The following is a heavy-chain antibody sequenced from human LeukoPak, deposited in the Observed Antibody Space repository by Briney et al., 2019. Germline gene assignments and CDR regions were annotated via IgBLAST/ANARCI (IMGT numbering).Heavy chain of an antibody. V-gene: IGHV3-23*01. Sequence: GGSLRLSCAASGFTFSSYAMSWVRQAPGKGLEWVSAISGSGGSTYYADSVKGQFTISRDNSKNTLYLQINSLRTEDTAVYYCAKDPTELGILPMDYWGQGTLVTVSS. CDR3: AKDPTELGILPMDY. J-gene: IGHJ4*02. CDR2: ISGSGGST. D-gene: IGHD1-1*01. CDR1: GFTFSSYA.